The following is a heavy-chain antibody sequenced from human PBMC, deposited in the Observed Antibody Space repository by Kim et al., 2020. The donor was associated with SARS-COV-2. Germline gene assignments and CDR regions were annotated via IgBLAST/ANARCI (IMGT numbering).Heavy chain of an antibody. Sequence: GGSLRLSCAASGFTFSSYAMHWVRQAPGKGLEYVSAISSNGGSTYYANSVKGRFTISRDNSKNTLYLQMGSLRAEDMAVYYCARAYYYGSGSYYNVPQDYWGQGTLVTVSS. CDR2: ISSNGGST. V-gene: IGHV3-64*01. J-gene: IGHJ4*02. D-gene: IGHD3-10*01. CDR1: GFTFSSYA. CDR3: ARAYYYGSGSYYNVPQDY.